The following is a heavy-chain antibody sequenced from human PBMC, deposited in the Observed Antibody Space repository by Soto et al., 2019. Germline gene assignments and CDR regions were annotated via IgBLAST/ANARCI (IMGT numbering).Heavy chain of an antibody. D-gene: IGHD3-9*01. V-gene: IGHV1-18*01. CDR1: GYTFTSYG. J-gene: IGHJ4*02. CDR3: ARDLRYFDWLFGGFDY. Sequence: QVQLVQSGAEVRKPGASVKVSCKASGYTFTSYGISWVRQAPGQGLEWMGWISAYNGNTNYAQKLQGRVTMTTDTSTSTAYMELRSLRSDDTAVYYCARDLRYFDWLFGGFDYWGQGTLVTVSS. CDR2: ISAYNGNT.